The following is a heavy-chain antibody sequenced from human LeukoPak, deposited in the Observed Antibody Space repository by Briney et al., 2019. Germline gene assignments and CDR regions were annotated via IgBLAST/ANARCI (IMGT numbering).Heavy chain of an antibody. CDR2: INPNSGGT. D-gene: IGHD3-22*01. CDR1: GYTFTGYY. Sequence: ASVKVSCKASGYTFTGYYMHWVRQAPGQGLEWMGWINPNSGGTNYAQKFQGRVTMTSDTSISTAYMELSRLRSDDTSVYYCARALYYDSSGYYENFDYWGQGTLVTVSS. CDR3: ARALYYDSSGYYENFDY. V-gene: IGHV1-2*02. J-gene: IGHJ4*02.